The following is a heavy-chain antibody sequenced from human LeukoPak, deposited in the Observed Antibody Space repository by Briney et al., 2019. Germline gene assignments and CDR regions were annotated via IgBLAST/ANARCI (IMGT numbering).Heavy chain of an antibody. J-gene: IGHJ5*02. Sequence: PSETLSLTCAVYGGSFSGYYWSWIRQPPGKGLEWIGEINHSGSTNYNPSLKSRVTISVDTSKNQFSLKLSSVTAADTAVYYCARGSLLSGWFDPWGQGTLVTVSS. CDR3: ARGSLLSGWFDP. CDR2: INHSGST. V-gene: IGHV4-34*01. CDR1: GGSFSGYY. D-gene: IGHD2-21*01.